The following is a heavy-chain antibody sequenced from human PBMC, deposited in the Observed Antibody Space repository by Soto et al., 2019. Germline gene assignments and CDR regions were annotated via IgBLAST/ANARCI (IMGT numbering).Heavy chain of an antibody. D-gene: IGHD3-22*01. Sequence: LRLSCAASGFTFSSYGMHWVRQAPGKGLEWVAVISYDGSNKYYADSVKGRSTISRDNSKNTLYLQMNSLRAEDTAVYYCAKALHYDSSGYNDYWGQGTLVTVSS. CDR2: ISYDGSNK. J-gene: IGHJ4*02. V-gene: IGHV3-30*18. CDR3: AKALHYDSSGYNDY. CDR1: GFTFSSYG.